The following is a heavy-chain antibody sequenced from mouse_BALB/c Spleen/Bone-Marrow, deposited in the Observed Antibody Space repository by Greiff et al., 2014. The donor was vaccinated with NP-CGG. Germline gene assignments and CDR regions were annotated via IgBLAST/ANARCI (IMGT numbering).Heavy chain of an antibody. Sequence: AQLQQSGAELMKPGASVKISCKATGYTFSSYWIEWVNQRPGHGLEWIGEILPGSGTTHYNEKFKDKATFTADTSSNTAYMQLSSLTSEDSAVYYCARGGYDTSIFAYWGQGTLVTVSA. CDR3: ARGGYDTSIFAY. J-gene: IGHJ3*01. V-gene: IGHV1-9*01. D-gene: IGHD2-3*01. CDR1: GYTFSSYW. CDR2: ILPGSGTT.